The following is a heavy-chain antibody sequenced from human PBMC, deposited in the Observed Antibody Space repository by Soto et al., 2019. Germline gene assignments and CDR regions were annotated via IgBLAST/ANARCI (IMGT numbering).Heavy chain of an antibody. CDR1: GFTFSSYW. D-gene: IGHD5-12*01. CDR3: ARVPPGGYDWN. CDR2: INSDGSRT. J-gene: IGHJ4*02. Sequence: EVQLVESGGGLVQPGGSLRLSCAASGFTFSSYWMHWVRQAPGKGLVWVSRINSDGSRTDYADSVKGRFTISRDNAKNTLYLEMNSLIAEDTAVYYCARVPPGGYDWNWGQGTLVTVSS. V-gene: IGHV3-74*01.